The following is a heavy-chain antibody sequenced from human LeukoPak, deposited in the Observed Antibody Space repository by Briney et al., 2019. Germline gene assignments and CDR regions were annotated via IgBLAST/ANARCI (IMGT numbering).Heavy chain of an antibody. J-gene: IGHJ4*02. V-gene: IGHV6-1*01. CDR1: GDSVSSNSAA. D-gene: IGHD6-13*01. CDR2: TYYRSKWYN. Sequence: SQTLSLTFAISGDSVSSNSAAWNWIRQSPSRGLEWLGRTYYRSKWYNDHAVSVKSRITINPDTSKNQFSLQLNSVTPEDTAVYYCARELDSSSWTLFDYWGQGTLVTVSS. CDR3: ARELDSSSWTLFDY.